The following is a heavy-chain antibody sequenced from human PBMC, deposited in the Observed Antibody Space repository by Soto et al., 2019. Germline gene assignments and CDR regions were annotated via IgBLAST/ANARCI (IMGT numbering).Heavy chain of an antibody. CDR1: GFTFSNAW. CDR3: TTVQKPYDVWIGYPWYYYYYGMDV. D-gene: IGHD3-3*01. Sequence: EVQLVESGGGLVKPGGSLRLSCAASGFTFSNAWMNWVRQAPGKGLEWVGRIKSKTDGGTTDYAAPVKGRFTISRDDSKNTLYLQMNSLKTEDTAVYYCTTVQKPYDVWIGYPWYYYYYGMDVWGQGTTVTVSS. CDR2: IKSKTDGGTT. V-gene: IGHV3-15*07. J-gene: IGHJ6*02.